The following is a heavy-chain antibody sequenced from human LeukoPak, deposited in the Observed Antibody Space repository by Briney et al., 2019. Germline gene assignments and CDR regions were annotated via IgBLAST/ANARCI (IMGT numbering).Heavy chain of an antibody. Sequence: ASVKVSCKASVYTFTGYYMHWVRQAPGQGLEWMGWINPNSGGTNYAQKFQGRVTMTRDTSISTAYMELSRLRSDDTAVYYCASCYGDYSPLMYWGQGTLVTVSS. CDR3: ASCYGDYSPLMY. V-gene: IGHV1-2*02. D-gene: IGHD4-17*01. CDR2: INPNSGGT. CDR1: VYTFTGYY. J-gene: IGHJ4*02.